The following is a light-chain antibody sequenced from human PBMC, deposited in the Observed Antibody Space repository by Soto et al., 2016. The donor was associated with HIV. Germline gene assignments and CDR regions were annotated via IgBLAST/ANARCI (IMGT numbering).Light chain of an antibody. CDR2: GKN. CDR3: NSRDSSGNHVV. V-gene: IGLV3-19*01. CDR1: SLRSYY. J-gene: IGLJ2*01. Sequence: SSELTQDPAVSVALGQTVRITCQGDSLRSYYASWYQQKPGQAPVLVTYGKNNRPSGIPDRFSGSSSGNTASLTITGAQAEDEADYYCNSRDSSGNHVVFGGGTKLDRP.